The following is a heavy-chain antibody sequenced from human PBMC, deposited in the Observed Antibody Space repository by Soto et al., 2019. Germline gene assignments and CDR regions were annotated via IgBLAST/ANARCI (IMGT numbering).Heavy chain of an antibody. D-gene: IGHD6-19*01. CDR3: ARALESSGWYTGFSNWFDP. CDR1: GGTFSSYS. CDR2: IIPIFGTA. J-gene: IGHJ5*02. V-gene: IGHV1-69*13. Sequence: SVKVSCKASGGTFSSYSISWVRQAPGQGLEWMGGIIPIFGTANYAQKFQGRVTITADESTSTAYMELSSLRSEDTAVYYCARALESSGWYTGFSNWFDPWGQGTLVTVSS.